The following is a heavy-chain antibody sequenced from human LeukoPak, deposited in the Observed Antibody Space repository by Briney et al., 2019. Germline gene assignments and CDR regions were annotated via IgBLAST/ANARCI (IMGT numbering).Heavy chain of an antibody. V-gene: IGHV3-74*01. D-gene: IGHD1-26*01. CDR2: IDADGTTI. Sequence: PGGSLRLSCAASGFTLGTYWMDAVRQAPGKGLVWVSRIDADGTTISYADSVKGRFTISRDNAKNTLYLQMNSLRAEDTAVYYCTSDHSTWEQSIDYWGQGTLVTVSS. CDR1: GFTLGTYW. CDR3: TSDHSTWEQSIDY. J-gene: IGHJ4*02.